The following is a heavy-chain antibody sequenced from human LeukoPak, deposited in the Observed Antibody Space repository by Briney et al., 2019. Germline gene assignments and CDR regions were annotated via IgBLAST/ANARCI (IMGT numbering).Heavy chain of an antibody. CDR2: ISPYNGNT. CDR3: AILDLENGFDY. J-gene: IGHJ4*02. Sequence: GASVKVSFKASGYTFTGYYMHWVRQAPGQGLERMGWISPYNGNTDYAQKFQGRVTMTTDTSTSTAYMELRSLRSDDTAMYYCAILDLENGFDYWGQGTLVTVSS. D-gene: IGHD1-1*01. CDR1: GYTFTGYY. V-gene: IGHV1-18*04.